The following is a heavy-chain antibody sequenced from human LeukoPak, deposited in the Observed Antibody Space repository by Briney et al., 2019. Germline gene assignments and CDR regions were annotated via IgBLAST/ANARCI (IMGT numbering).Heavy chain of an antibody. V-gene: IGHV5-51*01. CDR2: IYPGDSDT. CDR1: GYSFTSYW. CDR3: ARVVSSSQPPNYYYGMDV. Sequence: GESLKISCKGSGYSFTSYWIGWVRQMPGKGLEWMGIIYPGDSDTRYSPSFQGQVTISADKSISTAYLQWSSLKASDTAMYYCARVVSSSQPPNYYYGMDVWGQGTTVTVSS. J-gene: IGHJ6*02. D-gene: IGHD6-13*01.